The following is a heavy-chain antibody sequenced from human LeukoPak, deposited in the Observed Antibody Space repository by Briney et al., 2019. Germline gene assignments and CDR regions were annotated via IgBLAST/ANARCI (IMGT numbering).Heavy chain of an antibody. Sequence: SSETLSLTCAVYGGSFSGYYWSWIRQPPGKGLEWIGEINHSGSTNYNPSLKSRVTISVDTSKNQFSLKLSSVTAADTAVYYCARGANLRSIVVVPAAIRLRNWFDPWGQGTLVTVSS. CDR2: INHSGST. CDR1: GGSFSGYY. V-gene: IGHV4-34*01. D-gene: IGHD2-2*02. J-gene: IGHJ5*02. CDR3: ARGANLRSIVVVPAAIRLRNWFDP.